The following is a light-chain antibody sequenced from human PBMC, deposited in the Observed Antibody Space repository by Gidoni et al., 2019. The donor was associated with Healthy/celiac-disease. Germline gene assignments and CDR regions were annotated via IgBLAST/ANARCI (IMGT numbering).Light chain of an antibody. CDR3: QQYGSSPPLT. CDR2: GAS. Sequence: EIVLTQSPGTLSLSPGESATLSCRASQSVSSSYLAWYQQKPGQAPRLLIYGASSRATGIPDRCSGSGSGTDFTLTISRLEPEDFAVYYCQQYGSSPPLTFGGGTKVEI. V-gene: IGKV3-20*01. J-gene: IGKJ4*01. CDR1: QSVSSSY.